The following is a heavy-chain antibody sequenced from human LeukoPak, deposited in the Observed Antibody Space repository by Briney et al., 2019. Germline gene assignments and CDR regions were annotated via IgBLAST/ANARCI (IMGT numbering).Heavy chain of an antibody. D-gene: IGHD3-22*01. Sequence: GASVKVSCKASGGTFSSYAISWVRQAPGQGLEWMGRIIPIFGTANYAQKFQGRVTITTDESTSTAYMELSSLRSEDTAVYYCARSVYDSSGYYPYYYYYYMDVWGKGTTVTVSS. CDR1: GGTFSSYA. CDR2: IIPIFGTA. J-gene: IGHJ6*03. CDR3: ARSVYDSSGYYPYYYYYYMDV. V-gene: IGHV1-69*05.